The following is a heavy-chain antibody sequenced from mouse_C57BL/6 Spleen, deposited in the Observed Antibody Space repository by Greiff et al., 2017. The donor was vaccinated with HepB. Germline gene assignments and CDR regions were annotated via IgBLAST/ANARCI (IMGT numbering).Heavy chain of an antibody. CDR1: GYTFTSYW. V-gene: IGHV1-61*01. Sequence: QVQLQQPGAELVRPGSSVKLSCKASGYTFTSYWMDWVKQRPGQGLEWIGNIYPSDSETHYNQKFKDKATLTVDKSSSTAYMQLSSLTYEDSAVYYCARQANWDERFAYWGQGTLVTVSA. CDR3: ARQANWDERFAY. J-gene: IGHJ3*01. CDR2: IYPSDSET. D-gene: IGHD4-1*01.